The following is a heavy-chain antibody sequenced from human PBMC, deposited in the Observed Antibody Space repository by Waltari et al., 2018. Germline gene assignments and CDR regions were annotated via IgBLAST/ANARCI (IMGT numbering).Heavy chain of an antibody. J-gene: IGHJ3*02. CDR2: ISYDGSNK. V-gene: IGHV3-30*18. CDR1: GFTFSSYG. CDR3: AKDRAGYYDFWSGYYRDDAFDI. D-gene: IGHD3-3*01. Sequence: QVQLVESGGGVVQPGRSLRLSCAASGFTFSSYGMHWVRQAPGTGLEWVAVISYDGSNKYYAYSVKGRFTISRDNSKNTLYLQMNSLRAEDTAVYYCAKDRAGYYDFWSGYYRDDAFDIWGQGTMVTVSS.